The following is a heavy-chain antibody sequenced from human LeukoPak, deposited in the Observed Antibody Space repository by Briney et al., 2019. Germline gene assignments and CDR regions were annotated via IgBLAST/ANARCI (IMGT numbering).Heavy chain of an antibody. CDR1: GGSISSGGYY. D-gene: IGHD3-9*01. Sequence: SETLSLTCTVSGGSISSGGYYWSWIRQHPGKGLEWIGYTYYSGSTYYNPSLKSRVTISVDTSKNQFSLKLSSVTAADTAVYYCARGSRYDILTGYPEYNWFDPWGQGTLVTVSS. V-gene: IGHV4-31*03. J-gene: IGHJ5*02. CDR2: TYYSGST. CDR3: ARGSRYDILTGYPEYNWFDP.